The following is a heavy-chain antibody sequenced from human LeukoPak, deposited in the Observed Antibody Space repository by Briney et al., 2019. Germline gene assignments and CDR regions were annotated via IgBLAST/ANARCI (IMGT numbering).Heavy chain of an antibody. CDR1: GFTFSSYS. CDR2: ISGSGGST. Sequence: PGGSLRLSCAASGFTFSSYSMNWVRQAPGKGLEWVSAISGSGGSTYYADSVKGRFTISRDNSKNTLYLQMNSLRAEDTAVYYCAKGARSGYSYGSDYWGQGTLVTVSS. V-gene: IGHV3-23*01. CDR3: AKGARSGYSYGSDY. J-gene: IGHJ4*02. D-gene: IGHD5-18*01.